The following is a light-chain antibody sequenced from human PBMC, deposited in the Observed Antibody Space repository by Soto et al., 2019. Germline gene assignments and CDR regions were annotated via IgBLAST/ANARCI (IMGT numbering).Light chain of an antibody. Sequence: EIVLTQSPGTLSLSPGERATLSCRASQSVSSNSLAWYQQKRGQAPRLLIHGASSRATGIPDRFSGSGSGTDFALTISRLEPEDFAVYYCQQYGGSPRTFGQGTKVEVK. CDR2: GAS. V-gene: IGKV3-20*01. CDR3: QQYGGSPRT. CDR1: QSVSSNS. J-gene: IGKJ1*01.